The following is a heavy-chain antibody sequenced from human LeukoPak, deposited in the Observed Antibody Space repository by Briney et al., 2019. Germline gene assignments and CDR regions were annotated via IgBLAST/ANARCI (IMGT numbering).Heavy chain of an antibody. J-gene: IGHJ3*02. V-gene: IGHV3-48*03. CDR1: GFTFSSYE. D-gene: IGHD3-22*01. Sequence: PGGSLRLSCAASGFTFSSYEMNWVRQAPGKGLEWVSYISSSGSTIYYADSVKGRFTISRDNAKNSLYLQMNSLRAEDTAVYYCARTAYDSSGYHDAFDIWGQGTMVTVSS. CDR2: ISSSGSTI. CDR3: ARTAYDSSGYHDAFDI.